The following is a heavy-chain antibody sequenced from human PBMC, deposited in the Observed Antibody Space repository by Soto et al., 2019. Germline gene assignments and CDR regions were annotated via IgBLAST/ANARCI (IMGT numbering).Heavy chain of an antibody. J-gene: IGHJ4*02. CDR3: AKYSGGWHFEY. V-gene: IGHV3-23*01. D-gene: IGHD6-19*01. CDR2: ITGSGART. Sequence: RAGSLSLSCVASGFTLSSYAMGWVRPDPVKGLEWVSSITGSGARTFYTGSAKGPFTLSRNNSKNTLFLQMNSTRAEDTAVYYCAKYSGGWHFEYWGQGTLVTVSS. CDR1: GFTLSSYA.